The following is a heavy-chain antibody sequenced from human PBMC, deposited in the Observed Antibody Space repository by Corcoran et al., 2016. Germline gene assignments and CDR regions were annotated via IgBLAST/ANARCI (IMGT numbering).Heavy chain of an antibody. V-gene: IGHV1-8*01. CDR2: MNPNSGNT. D-gene: IGHD2-2*01. CDR3: ARGLGSSTSWGYGMDV. CDR1: GYTFTSYD. J-gene: IGHJ6*02. Sequence: QVQLVQSGAEVKKPGASVKVSCKASGYTFTSYDINWVRQATGQGLEWMGWMNPNSGNTGYAQKFQGRVTMTRNNSISTAYMELSSLRSEDTAVYYWARGLGSSTSWGYGMDVWGQGTTVTVSS.